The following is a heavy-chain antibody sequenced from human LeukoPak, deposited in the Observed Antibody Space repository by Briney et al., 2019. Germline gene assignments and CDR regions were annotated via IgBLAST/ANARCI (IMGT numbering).Heavy chain of an antibody. CDR1: GYTFTCYY. Sequence: GASVKVSCKASGYTFTCYYMHWVRQAPGQGLEGMGWINPNSGGTNYAQKFQGRVTMTRDTSISTAYMELSRLRSDDTAVYYCARGRGGFYYYYMDVWGKGTTVTVSS. CDR3: ARGRGGFYYYYMDV. CDR2: INPNSGGT. V-gene: IGHV1-2*02. J-gene: IGHJ6*03.